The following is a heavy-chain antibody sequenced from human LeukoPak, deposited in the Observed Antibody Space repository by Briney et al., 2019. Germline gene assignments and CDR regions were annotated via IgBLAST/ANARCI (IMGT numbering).Heavy chain of an antibody. CDR3: ARLYGSGSYYNPLGYFDY. V-gene: IGHV4-39*01. CDR1: GGSISSSSYY. Sequence: SETLSLTCTVSGGSISSSSYYWGWIRQPPGKGLEWIGSIYYSGSTYYNPSLKSRVTISVDTSKNQFSLKLSSVTAADTAVYYCARLYGSGSYYNPLGYFDYWGQGTLVTVYS. J-gene: IGHJ4*02. CDR2: IYYSGST. D-gene: IGHD3-10*01.